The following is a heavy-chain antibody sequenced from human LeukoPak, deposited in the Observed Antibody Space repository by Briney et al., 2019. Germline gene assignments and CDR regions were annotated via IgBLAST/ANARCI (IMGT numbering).Heavy chain of an antibody. CDR2: ISYDGSDK. CDR3: AKDYGDYWDNYFDY. J-gene: IGHJ4*02. V-gene: IGHV3-30*18. CDR1: GFIFSSSD. D-gene: IGHD4-17*01. Sequence: GGSLRLSCAASGFIFSSSDMHWVRQAPGKGLEWVAVISYDGSDKDYADSVKGRFTISRDNSKKTLYLQMNSLRAEDTAVYYCAKDYGDYWDNYFDYWGQGTLVTVSS.